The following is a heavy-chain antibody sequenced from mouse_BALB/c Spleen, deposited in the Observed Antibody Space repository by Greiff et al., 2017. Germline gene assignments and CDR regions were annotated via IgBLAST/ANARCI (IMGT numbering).Heavy chain of an antibody. J-gene: IGHJ4*01. Sequence: VKLVESGAELAKPGASVKMSCKASGYTFTSYWMHWVKQRPGQGLEWIGYINPSTGYTEYNQKFKDKATLTADKSSSTAYMQLSSLTSEDSAVYYCARFVVANAMDYWGQGTSVTVSS. CDR1: GYTFTSYW. CDR2: INPSTGYT. D-gene: IGHD1-1*01. CDR3: ARFVVANAMDY. V-gene: IGHV1-7*01.